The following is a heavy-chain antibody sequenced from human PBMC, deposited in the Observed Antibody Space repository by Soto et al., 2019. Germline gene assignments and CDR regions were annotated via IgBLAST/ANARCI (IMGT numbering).Heavy chain of an antibody. CDR3: ARVHSHDTAMVHDYYYYYGMDV. Sequence: QVQLVQSGAEVKKPGSSVKVSCKASGGTFSSYAISWVRQAPGQGLEWMGGIIPIFGTANYAQKFQGRVTITADESTSTAYMELSSLRSEDTAVYYCARVHSHDTAMVHDYYYYYGMDVWGQGTTVTVSS. J-gene: IGHJ6*02. CDR1: GGTFSSYA. V-gene: IGHV1-69*12. CDR2: IIPIFGTA. D-gene: IGHD5-18*01.